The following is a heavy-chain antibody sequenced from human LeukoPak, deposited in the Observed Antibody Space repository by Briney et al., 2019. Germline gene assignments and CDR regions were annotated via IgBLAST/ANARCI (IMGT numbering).Heavy chain of an antibody. Sequence: GRSLRLSCAASGFTFSSYGMHWVRQAPGKGLEWVAVISYDGSNKYYADSVKGRFTISRDNSKNTLYLQMNSLRAEDTAVYYCAREAVPSAFDIWGQGTMVTVSS. CDR1: GFTFSSYG. CDR2: ISYDGSNK. V-gene: IGHV3-30-3*01. J-gene: IGHJ3*02. CDR3: AREAVPSAFDI.